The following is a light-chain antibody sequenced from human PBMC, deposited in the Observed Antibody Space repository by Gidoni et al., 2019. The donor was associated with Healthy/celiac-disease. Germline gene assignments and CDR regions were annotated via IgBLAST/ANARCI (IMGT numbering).Light chain of an antibody. V-gene: IGLV1-40*01. CDR1: RSNIGAGYD. CDR3: QSYDSSLSVSV. J-gene: IGLJ3*02. CDR2: GNS. Sequence: QSVLTQPPSVSGAPGQRVTISCTGSRSNIGAGYDVHWYQQLPGTAPKLLLYGNSNRPSGVPDRFSVSKSGTSASLAITGLQAEDEADYYCQSYDSSLSVSVFGGGTKLTVL.